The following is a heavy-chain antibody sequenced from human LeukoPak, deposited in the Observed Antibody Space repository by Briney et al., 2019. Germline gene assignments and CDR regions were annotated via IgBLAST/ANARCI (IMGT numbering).Heavy chain of an antibody. V-gene: IGHV1-3*01. CDR1: GYTFTSYV. CDR2: INGGNGNT. D-gene: IGHD4-17*01. CDR3: AKDKWVTTDGMDV. J-gene: IGHJ6*04. Sequence: ASVKVSCKASGYTFTSYVIHWVRQAPGQSLEWMGWINGGNGNTRYSQTFQGRVTLTRDTSASTAYMELSSLRSEDTAVYYCAKDKWVTTDGMDVWGRGTTVTVSS.